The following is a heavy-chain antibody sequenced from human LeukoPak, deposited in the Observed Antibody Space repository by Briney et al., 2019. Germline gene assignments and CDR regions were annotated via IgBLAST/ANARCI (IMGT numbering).Heavy chain of an antibody. J-gene: IGHJ6*03. CDR3: ARDGVLRFLEWPRYYYYYMDV. V-gene: IGHV4-4*07. CDR1: GGSISSYY. Sequence: SETPSLTCTVSGGSISSYYWSWIRQPAGKGLEWIGRIYPSGSTNYNPSLKSRVTISVDTSKNQFSLKLSSVTAADTAVYYCARDGVLRFLEWPRYYYYYMDVWGKGTTVTVSS. CDR2: IYPSGST. D-gene: IGHD3-3*01.